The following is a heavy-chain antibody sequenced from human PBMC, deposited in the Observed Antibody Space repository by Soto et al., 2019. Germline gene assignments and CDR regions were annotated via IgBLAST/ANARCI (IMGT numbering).Heavy chain of an antibody. Sequence: QVQLQESGPGLVKPSQTLSLTCTVSGGSISSGGYYWSWIRQHPGKGLEWIGYIYYSGSTYYNPSLKSRVTISVDTSKNPFSLKLSSVTAADPAVYYCARGRGLRPREAATPGYYYGMDVWGQGTTVTVSS. D-gene: IGHD2-15*01. CDR3: ARGRGLRPREAATPGYYYGMDV. V-gene: IGHV4-31*03. CDR2: IYYSGST. J-gene: IGHJ6*02. CDR1: GGSISSGGYY.